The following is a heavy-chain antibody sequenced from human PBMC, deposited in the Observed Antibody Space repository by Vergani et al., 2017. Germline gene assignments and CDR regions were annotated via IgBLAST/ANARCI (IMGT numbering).Heavy chain of an antibody. J-gene: IGHJ6*02. D-gene: IGHD6-13*01. CDR2: IFSNDEK. Sequence: QVTLQESGPVLVKPTETLTLTCTVSGFSLSNARMGVSWIRQPPGKALEWLAHIFSNDEKSYSTSLKSRLTISKDTSKSQVVLTMTNMDPVDTATYYCARIRRQQLSPRYYYGMDVWGQGTTVTVSS. CDR1: GFSLSNARMG. V-gene: IGHV2-26*01. CDR3: ARIRRQQLSPRYYYGMDV.